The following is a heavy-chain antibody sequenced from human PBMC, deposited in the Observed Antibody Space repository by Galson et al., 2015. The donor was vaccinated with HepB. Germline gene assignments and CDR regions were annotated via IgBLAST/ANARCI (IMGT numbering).Heavy chain of an antibody. J-gene: IGHJ4*02. CDR2: INVGSTTM. D-gene: IGHD1-26*01. CDR1: GFTFSAYA. CDR3: ARDGVVGAPVDY. V-gene: IGHV3-48*02. Sequence: SLRLSCAASGFTFSAYAMIWVRQAPGKGLEWVSYINVGSTTMHYADSVKGRFIISRDNAKNLLYLQMNSLRDADTAVYYCARDGVVGAPVDYWGRGTLVTVSS.